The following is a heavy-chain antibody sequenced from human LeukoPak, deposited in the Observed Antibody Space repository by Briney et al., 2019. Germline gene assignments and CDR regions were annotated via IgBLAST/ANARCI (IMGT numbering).Heavy chain of an antibody. CDR2: ISSSGST. CDR1: GDSISSGDYY. Sequence: SETLSLTCTVSGDSISSGDYYWSWIRQPAGKGLEWIGRISSSGSTNYNPSLKSRVTISVDTSKNQFSPKLSSVTAADTAVYYCARGLSPSRSYYYYMDVWGKGTTVTVSS. J-gene: IGHJ6*03. CDR3: ARGLSPSRSYYYYMDV. V-gene: IGHV4-61*02. D-gene: IGHD3-16*01.